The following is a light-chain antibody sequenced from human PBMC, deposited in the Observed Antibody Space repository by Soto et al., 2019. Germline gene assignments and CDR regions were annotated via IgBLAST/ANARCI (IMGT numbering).Light chain of an antibody. J-gene: IGLJ1*01. CDR1: SSDVGTSNY. V-gene: IGLV2-8*01. CDR3: SPRSGPDILYV. CDR2: EVT. Sequence: QSALTQPPSASGSPGQSVTISCTGTSSDVGTSNYVSWYQQHPGKAPKLMIYEVTKRPSGVPDRFSGSKSGNTASLTVSGLQADDEADYYCSPRSGPDILYVFGTGTKVTVL.